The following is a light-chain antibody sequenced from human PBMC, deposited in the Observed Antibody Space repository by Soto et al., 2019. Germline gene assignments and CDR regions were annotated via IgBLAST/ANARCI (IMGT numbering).Light chain of an antibody. J-gene: IGKJ2*01. V-gene: IGKV3-20*01. Sequence: EIVLTQSPGTLSLFPGERATLSCRATQSVSSRNLAWYRQKPGQAPSLLLYGAFNRATGIPDRFSGSGSAADFTLTISRLEPADFAVYYCLLYGDSPPAYTFGQGTKLDIK. CDR2: GAF. CDR1: QSVSSRN. CDR3: LLYGDSPPAYT.